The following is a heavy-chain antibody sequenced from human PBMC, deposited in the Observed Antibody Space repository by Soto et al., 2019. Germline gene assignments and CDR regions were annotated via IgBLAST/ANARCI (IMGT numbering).Heavy chain of an antibody. Sequence: SVKVSCKASGGTFSSYAISWVRQAPGRGREWMGGIIPIFGTANYAQKFQGRVTITADKSTSTAYMELSSLRSEDTAVYYCARGPRGTMVRGVIIPHYYYYGMDVWGQGTTVTVS. CDR2: IIPIFGTA. CDR1: GGTFSSYA. J-gene: IGHJ6*02. V-gene: IGHV1-69*06. CDR3: ARGPRGTMVRGVIIPHYYYYGMDV. D-gene: IGHD3-10*01.